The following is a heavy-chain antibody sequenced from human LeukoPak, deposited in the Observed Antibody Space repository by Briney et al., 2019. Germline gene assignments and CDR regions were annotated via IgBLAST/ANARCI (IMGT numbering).Heavy chain of an antibody. Sequence: KFQGRVTITRDTSASTAYMELSSLRSEDTAVYYCARNSYGSDFAPFDYWGQGTLVTVSS. J-gene: IGHJ4*02. CDR3: ARNSYGSDFAPFDY. D-gene: IGHD3-10*01. V-gene: IGHV1-3*01.